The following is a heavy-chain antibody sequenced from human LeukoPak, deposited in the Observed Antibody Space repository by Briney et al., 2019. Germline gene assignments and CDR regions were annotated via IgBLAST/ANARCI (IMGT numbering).Heavy chain of an antibody. J-gene: IGHJ5*02. Sequence: GASVKVSCKASGYTFTSYGTSWVRQAPGQGIEWMGWISAYNGNTNYAQKLQGRVTMTTDTSTSTAYIELRSLRSADTAAYYCARDSSSWSDWFDPWGQGTLVTVSS. CDR3: ARDSSSWSDWFDP. CDR2: ISAYNGNT. D-gene: IGHD6-13*01. V-gene: IGHV1-18*01. CDR1: GYTFTSYG.